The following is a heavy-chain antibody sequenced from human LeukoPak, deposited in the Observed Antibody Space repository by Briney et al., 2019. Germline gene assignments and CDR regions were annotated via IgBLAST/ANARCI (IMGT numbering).Heavy chain of an antibody. CDR2: INPNSGGT. CDR1: GYTFTGYY. CDR3: ARELITGTTSGNY. D-gene: IGHD1-20*01. Sequence: ASVKVSCKASGYTFTGYYMHWVRLAPGQGLEWMGWINPNSGGTNYAQKFQGRVTMTRDTSISTAYMELSRLRSDDTAVYYCARELITGTTSGNYWGQGTLVTVSS. V-gene: IGHV1-2*02. J-gene: IGHJ4*02.